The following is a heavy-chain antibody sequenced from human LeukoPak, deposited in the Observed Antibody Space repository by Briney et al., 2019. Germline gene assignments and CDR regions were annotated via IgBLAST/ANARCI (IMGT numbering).Heavy chain of an antibody. V-gene: IGHV3-48*02. CDR3: ARGMRGYANFDY. D-gene: IGHD3-3*01. J-gene: IGHJ4*02. CDR2: ITSGSSSI. CDR1: GFTFSSYS. Sequence: GGSLRLSCTASGFTFSSYSMNWVRQAPGKGLEWISYITSGSSSIFYADSVKGRFTISRDNAKNSLYLQMNSLRDEDTAVYYCARGMRGYANFDYWGQGALVTVSS.